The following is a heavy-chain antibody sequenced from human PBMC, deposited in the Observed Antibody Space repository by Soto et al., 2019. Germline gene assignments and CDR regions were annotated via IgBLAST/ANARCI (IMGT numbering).Heavy chain of an antibody. Sequence: PSETLSLTCAVYGGSFSGYYWSWIRQPPGKGLEWIGEINHSGSTNYNPSLKSRVTISVDTSKNQFSLKLSSVTAADTAVYYCAKVRYSSPMGYYYGMDVWGQGTTVTVSS. CDR2: INHSGST. J-gene: IGHJ6*02. V-gene: IGHV4-34*01. CDR1: GGSFSGYY. D-gene: IGHD6-19*01. CDR3: AKVRYSSPMGYYYGMDV.